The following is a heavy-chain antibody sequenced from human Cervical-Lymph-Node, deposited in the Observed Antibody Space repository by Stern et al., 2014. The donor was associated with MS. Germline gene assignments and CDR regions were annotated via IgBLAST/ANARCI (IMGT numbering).Heavy chain of an antibody. CDR3: AKGRTVAGKGVGAFDF. D-gene: IGHD6-19*01. J-gene: IGHJ3*01. CDR2: ISYDGSDK. CDR1: GFTFSNFG. V-gene: IGHV3-30*18. Sequence: VQLVESGGGVVQPGRSLRLSCAASGFTFSNFGMHWVRQAPGKGLEWVAIISYDGSDKYYADSLKGRFTISRDNSKDTLYLQMDSLRAEDTAAYYCAKGRTVAGKGVGAFDFWGQGTMVTVSS.